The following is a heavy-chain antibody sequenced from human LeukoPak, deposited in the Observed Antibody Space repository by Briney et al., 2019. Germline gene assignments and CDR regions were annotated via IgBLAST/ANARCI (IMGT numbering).Heavy chain of an antibody. V-gene: IGHV4-59*08. D-gene: IGHD5-18*01. Sequence: SETLSLTCTVSGGSISSYYWSWIRQPPGKGLEWIGYIYYSGSTNYNPSLKSRVTISVDTSKNQFSLKLSSVTAADTAVYYCARHWGYRCGWYYYYGMDVWGQGTTVTVSS. CDR1: GGSISSYY. CDR2: IYYSGST. J-gene: IGHJ6*02. CDR3: ARHWGYRCGWYYYYGMDV.